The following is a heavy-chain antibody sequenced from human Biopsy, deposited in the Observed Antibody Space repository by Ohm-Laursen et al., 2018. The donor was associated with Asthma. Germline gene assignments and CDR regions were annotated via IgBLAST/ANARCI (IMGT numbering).Heavy chain of an antibody. CDR1: GYTFTTYY. Sequence: ASVKVSCKTSGYTFTTYYIRWVRQAPGQGLEWMGRIHPSSGDTNYPQNFQGRVTVTRDTSIRTVYMERNRLRSDDTALYYCARVEEARHDYRSYDFDYWGQGTLVTVSS. CDR2: IHPSSGDT. D-gene: IGHD4-11*01. V-gene: IGHV1-2*06. CDR3: ARVEEARHDYRSYDFDY. J-gene: IGHJ4*02.